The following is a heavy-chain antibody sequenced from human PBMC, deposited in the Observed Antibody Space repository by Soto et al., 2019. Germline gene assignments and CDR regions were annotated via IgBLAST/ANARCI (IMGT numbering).Heavy chain of an antibody. D-gene: IGHD2-2*01. CDR2: IKSKTDGGTT. J-gene: IGHJ4*02. CDR1: GFTFSNAW. CDR3: TTDLLPDVVVPAATDD. Sequence: EVQLVESGGGLVKPGGSLRLSCAASGFTFSNAWMSWVRQAPGKGLEWVGRIKSKTDGGTTDYAAPVKGRFTISRDDSKNTLYLQMNSLKTEDTAVYYCTTDLLPDVVVPAATDDWGQGTLVTVSS. V-gene: IGHV3-15*01.